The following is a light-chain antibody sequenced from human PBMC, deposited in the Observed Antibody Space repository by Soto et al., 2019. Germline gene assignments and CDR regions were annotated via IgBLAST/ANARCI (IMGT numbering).Light chain of an antibody. J-gene: IGKJ4*01. CDR3: QQFSSYPLT. Sequence: EIVLTQSPGTLSLSPGERAALSWLASQSVSSSYLARYQQKPGQAPRLLIYGASSRATGIPDRFSGSGSGTDFTLTISRLEPEDFAVYYCQQFSSYPLTFGGGTKVDI. CDR1: QSVSSSY. V-gene: IGKV3-20*01. CDR2: GAS.